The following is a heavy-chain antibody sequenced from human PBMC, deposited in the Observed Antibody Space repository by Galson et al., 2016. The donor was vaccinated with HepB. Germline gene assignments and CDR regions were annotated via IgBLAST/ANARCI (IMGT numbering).Heavy chain of an antibody. Sequence: SVKVSCKASGNTFTGYYVHWVRQAPGQGLEWMGRINPNSGGTNFAQKFQGRVTMTRDTSISTAYMEVRGLTSDDTAVYYCAGVYGGYEKDYYAMGVWGQGTTVTVSS. CDR3: AGVYGGYEKDYYAMGV. D-gene: IGHD5-12*01. CDR1: GNTFTGYY. J-gene: IGHJ6*02. V-gene: IGHV1-2*06. CDR2: INPNSGGT.